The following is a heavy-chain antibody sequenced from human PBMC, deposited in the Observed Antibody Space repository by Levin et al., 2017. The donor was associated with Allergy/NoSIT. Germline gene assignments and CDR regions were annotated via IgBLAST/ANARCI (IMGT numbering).Heavy chain of an antibody. Sequence: PAASVKVSCKASGGTFSSYAISWVRQAPGQGLEWMGRIIPILGIANYAQKFQGRVTITADKSTSTAYMELSSLRSEDTAVYYCARVRWREGSGYDYWGQGTLVTVSS. V-gene: IGHV1-69*04. D-gene: IGHD3-22*01. CDR3: ARVRWREGSGYDY. CDR2: IIPILGIA. CDR1: GGTFSSYA. J-gene: IGHJ4*02.